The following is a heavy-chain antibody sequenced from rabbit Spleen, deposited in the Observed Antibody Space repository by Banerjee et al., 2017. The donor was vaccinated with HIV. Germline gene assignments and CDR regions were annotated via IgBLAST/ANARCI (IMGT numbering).Heavy chain of an antibody. J-gene: IGHJ6*01. D-gene: IGHD7-1*01. CDR2: IYAGSSGNT. Sequence: QSLEESGGDLVKPGASLTLTCTASGFSFSSNYYMCWVRQAPGKGLEWIACIYAGSSGNTYYASWAKGRFTISKASSTTVTLQMTTLTAVDTATYFCARDTGTSFSSYGMDLWGPGTLVTVS. CDR1: GFSFSSNYY. CDR3: ARDTGTSFSSYGMDL. V-gene: IGHV1S40*01.